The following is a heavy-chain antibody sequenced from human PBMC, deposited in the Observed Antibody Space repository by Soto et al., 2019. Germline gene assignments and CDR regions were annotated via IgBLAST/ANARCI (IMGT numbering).Heavy chain of an antibody. CDR2: IYYSGAT. Sequence: QVQLQESGPGLVKPSETLSLTCTVSGGSISTYFWSWIRQPPGKGLEWIGYIYYSGATTYNPSLKSRVTISVDTSKNQFSLTLSSVTAADTAVYYCARGMSSAWYGTNYGMDVWGQGTTVTVSS. D-gene: IGHD6-19*01. V-gene: IGHV4-59*01. J-gene: IGHJ6*02. CDR1: GGSISTYF. CDR3: ARGMSSAWYGTNYGMDV.